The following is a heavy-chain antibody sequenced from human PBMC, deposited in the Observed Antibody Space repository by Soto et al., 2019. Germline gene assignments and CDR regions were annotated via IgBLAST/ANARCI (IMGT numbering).Heavy chain of an antibody. CDR1: GYRFTAYH. CDR3: ARGHSTDCSNGVCSFFYNHEMDV. D-gene: IGHD2-8*01. CDR2: INPKSGGT. V-gene: IGHV1-2*04. Sequence: QVQLVQSGAEVKKPGASVRVSCEASGYRFTAYHIHWVRQAPGQGLEWLGRINPKSGGTSTAQKFQGWVTMTRDRSISTVYMELTRLRSDDTAVYFCARGHSTDCSNGVCSFFYNHEMDVWGQGTTVTVSS. J-gene: IGHJ6*02.